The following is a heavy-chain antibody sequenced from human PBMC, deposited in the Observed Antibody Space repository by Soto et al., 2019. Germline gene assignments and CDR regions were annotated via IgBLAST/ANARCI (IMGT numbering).Heavy chain of an antibody. CDR1: GYTFTGYY. V-gene: IGHV1-2*02. CDR2: INPNSGGT. CDR3: ARHTDSSSWYYIPYYYYYGMDV. D-gene: IGHD6-13*01. Sequence: ASVKVSCKASGYTFTGYYMHCVRQAPGQGLEWMGWINPNSGGTNYAQKFQGRVTMTRDTSISTAYMELSRLRSDDTAVYYCARHTDSSSWYYIPYYYYYGMDVWGQGTTVTVSS. J-gene: IGHJ6*02.